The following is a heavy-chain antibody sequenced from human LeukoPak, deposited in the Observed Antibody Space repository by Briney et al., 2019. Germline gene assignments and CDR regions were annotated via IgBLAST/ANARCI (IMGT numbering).Heavy chain of an antibody. J-gene: IGHJ6*03. CDR3: AKDRVEYQLLNYYYHMDV. Sequence: PGRSLRLSCAASGFIFSSFAMHWVRQAPGKGLEWVAVISYDGDNKYYADSVKGRFTISRDSSKNTLYLQMNSLRAEDTAVYYCAKDRVEYQLLNYYYHMDVWGKGTTVTVSS. D-gene: IGHD2-2*01. CDR1: GFIFSSFA. V-gene: IGHV3-30*18. CDR2: ISYDGDNK.